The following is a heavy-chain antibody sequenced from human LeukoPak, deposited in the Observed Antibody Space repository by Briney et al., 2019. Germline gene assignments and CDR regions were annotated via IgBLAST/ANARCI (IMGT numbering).Heavy chain of an antibody. CDR1: GESSFSSYY. CDR2: INHSGYT. V-gene: IGHV4-34*01. D-gene: IGHD3-22*01. Sequence: TSETLSLTCAVYGESSFSSYYWSWIRQTPGGALEWIGEINHSGYTNYSPSLKSRVTLSIDTSKNQFSLRLNSVTAADTAVYYCSRQVVGNDYWGQGTLVTVSS. J-gene: IGHJ4*02. CDR3: SRQVVGNDY.